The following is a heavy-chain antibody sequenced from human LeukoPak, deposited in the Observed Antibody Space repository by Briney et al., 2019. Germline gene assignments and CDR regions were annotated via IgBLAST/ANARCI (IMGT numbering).Heavy chain of an antibody. V-gene: IGHV3-33*01. CDR1: GFTFSSYG. D-gene: IGHD1-1*01. CDR3: ARGNWYDEIYYYGMDV. CDR2: IWYDGSNK. J-gene: IGHJ6*02. Sequence: PGGSLRLSCAASGFTFSSYGMHWVRQAPGKGLEWVAVIWYDGSNKYYADSVKGRFTISRDNSKNTLYLQMNSLRAEDTAVYYCARGNWYDEIYYYGMDVWGQGTTVTVSS.